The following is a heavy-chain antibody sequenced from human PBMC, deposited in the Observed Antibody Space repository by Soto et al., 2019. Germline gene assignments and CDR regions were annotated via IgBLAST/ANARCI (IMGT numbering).Heavy chain of an antibody. V-gene: IGHV3-49*03. D-gene: IGHD3-3*01. CDR2: IRSKAYGGTT. Sequence: GGSLRLSCTASGFTFGDYAMSWFRQAPGKGLEWVGFIRSKAYGGTTEYAASVKGRFTISRDDSKSIAYLQMNSLKTEDTAVYYCTRAIRDFGVVISYYMDVWGKGTTVTVSS. CDR1: GFTFGDYA. J-gene: IGHJ6*03. CDR3: TRAIRDFGVVISYYMDV.